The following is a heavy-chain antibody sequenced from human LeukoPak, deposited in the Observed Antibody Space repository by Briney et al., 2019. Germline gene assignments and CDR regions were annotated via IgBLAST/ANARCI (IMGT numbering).Heavy chain of an antibody. Sequence: PGGSLRLSCAASKFFFHGYWMSWVRQAPGKGLEWVANIKQDGSEGYYMDSVKGRFTISRDNAKNLLFLQMNSLRPDDTAVYYCARVNFWSNSYAAPFDSWGQGSLVTVSS. CDR3: ARVNFWSNSYAAPFDS. J-gene: IGHJ4*02. V-gene: IGHV3-7*01. D-gene: IGHD3-16*01. CDR2: IKQDGSEG. CDR1: KFFFHGYW.